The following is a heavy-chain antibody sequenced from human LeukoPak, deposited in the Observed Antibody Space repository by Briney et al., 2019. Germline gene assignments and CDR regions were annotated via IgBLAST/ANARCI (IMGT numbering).Heavy chain of an antibody. CDR3: ARGCSAGTPHNWFDP. Sequence: SETLSLTCTVSGGSISGYYWSWIRQPPGKGLEWIGYIYYSGSTNYNPSLKSRVTISVDTSKNQFSLKLSSVTTADTAVYYCARGCSAGTPHNWFDPWGQGTLVTVSS. D-gene: IGHD6-13*01. CDR2: IYYSGST. V-gene: IGHV4-59*01. CDR1: GGSISGYY. J-gene: IGHJ5*02.